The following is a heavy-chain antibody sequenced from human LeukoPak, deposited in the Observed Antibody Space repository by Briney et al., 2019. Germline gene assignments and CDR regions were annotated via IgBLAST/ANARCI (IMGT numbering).Heavy chain of an antibody. V-gene: IGHV5-10-1*01. Sequence: GESLKISFKGSGYSFTSYWISWVRQMPGKGLEWMGRIDPSDSYTNYSPSFQGHVTISADKSISTAYPQWSSLKASDTAMYYCARHRGGYSGSYSTLPYNWFDPWGQGTLVTVSS. CDR2: IDPSDSYT. D-gene: IGHD1-26*01. CDR3: ARHRGGYSGSYSTLPYNWFDP. CDR1: GYSFTSYW. J-gene: IGHJ5*02.